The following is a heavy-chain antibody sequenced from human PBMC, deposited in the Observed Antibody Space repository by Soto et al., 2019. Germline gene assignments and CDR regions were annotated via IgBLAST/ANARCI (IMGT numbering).Heavy chain of an antibody. J-gene: IGHJ4*02. CDR1: GFIFDDFA. CDR3: TKVGGLYDFWSGPLHFDL. Sequence: EAQLVECGGGLVQPGRSLRLSCAGSGFIFDDFAIHWVRQAPGKGLEWVSGISWNSDSIGYADSVKGRFTISRDNAKNALYLQMNSLRVEDTALSYCTKVGGLYDFWSGPLHFDLWGQGTLVTVSS. D-gene: IGHD3-3*01. CDR2: ISWNSDSI. V-gene: IGHV3-9*01.